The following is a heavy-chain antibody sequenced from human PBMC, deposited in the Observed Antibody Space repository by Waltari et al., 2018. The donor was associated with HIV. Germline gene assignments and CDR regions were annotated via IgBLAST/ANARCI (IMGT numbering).Heavy chain of an antibody. D-gene: IGHD1-26*01. CDR2: IKQDGSEK. CDR1: GFTFSSSW. CDR3: ARRRGSYCLDY. V-gene: IGHV3-7*01. Sequence: EGQLVESGGGLVQPGGSLRSSCAASGFTFSSSWMSWGRQAPGKGLEWVANIKQDGSEKYYVDSVKGRFTISRDNAKNSLYLQMNSLRAEDTAVYFCARRRGSYCLDYWGQGTLVTVSS. J-gene: IGHJ4*02.